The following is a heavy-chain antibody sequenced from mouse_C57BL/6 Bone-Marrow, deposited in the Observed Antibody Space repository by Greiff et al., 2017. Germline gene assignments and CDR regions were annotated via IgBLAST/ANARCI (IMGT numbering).Heavy chain of an antibody. CDR3: TDDPSWFAY. CDR2: IRLKSDNYAT. J-gene: IGHJ3*01. CDR1: GFTFSNYW. Sequence: EVKLQESGGGLVQPGGSMKLSCVASGFTFSNYWMNWVRQSPEKGLEWVAQIRLKSDNYATNYAESVKGRFTISRYDSKSSVYMQMNKLRAEDTGIYYCTDDPSWFAYWGQGTLVTVSA. V-gene: IGHV6-3*01.